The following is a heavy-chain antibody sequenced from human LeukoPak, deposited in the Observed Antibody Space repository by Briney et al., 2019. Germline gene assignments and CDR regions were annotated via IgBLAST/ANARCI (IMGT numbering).Heavy chain of an antibody. Sequence: SETLSLTCAVSGGSINSSIRWSWVRQPPGKGLEWIGEIYHSGNTNYNPSLKSRVTISVDKSKNQFSLKLSSVTAADTAMYYCASSSSWIWFDPWGQGTLVTVSS. CDR1: GGSINSSIR. CDR3: ASSSSWIWFDP. V-gene: IGHV4-4*02. J-gene: IGHJ5*02. CDR2: IYHSGNT. D-gene: IGHD6-13*01.